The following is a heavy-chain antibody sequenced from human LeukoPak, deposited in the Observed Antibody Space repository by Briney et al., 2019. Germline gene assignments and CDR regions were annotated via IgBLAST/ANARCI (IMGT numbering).Heavy chain of an antibody. D-gene: IGHD7-27*01. CDR3: ARDRGDPDYYFDQ. CDR2: VWYDGSEK. J-gene: IGHJ4*02. V-gene: IGHV3-33*01. Sequence: GGSLRLSCAASGFTFSSYGIRWVRQAPGKGLEWVAVVWYDGSEKYYADSVKGRFTISRDNSKNTLYLQMNSLRAEDTAIYYCARDRGDPDYYFDQWGQGTLVTVSS. CDR1: GFTFSSYG.